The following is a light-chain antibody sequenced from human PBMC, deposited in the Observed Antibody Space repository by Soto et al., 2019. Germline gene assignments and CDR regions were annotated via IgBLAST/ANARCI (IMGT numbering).Light chain of an antibody. CDR1: QDIHNY. CDR2: AAS. V-gene: IGKV1-8*01. J-gene: IGKJ1*01. CDR3: QHYYNYPWT. Sequence: AVLLTQSPSSFSASTGDRATITCRASQDIHNYLAWYQQVPGKAPKLLLYAASILQTGVPSRFSGSGSGPDFTLTIDGLQSEDFATYFCQHYYNYPWTFGQGTTVE.